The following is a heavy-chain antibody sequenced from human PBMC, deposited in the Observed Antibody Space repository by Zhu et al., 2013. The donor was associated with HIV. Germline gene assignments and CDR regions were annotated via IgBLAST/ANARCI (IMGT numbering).Heavy chain of an antibody. D-gene: IGHD2-15*01. CDR1: GGSISSSNW. Sequence: QVQLQESGPGLVKPSGTLSLTCAVSGGSISSSNWWSWVRQPPGKGLEWIGEIYHSGSTNYNPSLESRVTISVDKSKNQFSLKLSSVTAADTAVYYCARLLVRQPEIWFDPWGQGTLVTVSS. CDR2: IYHSGST. V-gene: IGHV4-4*02. CDR3: ARLLVRQPEIWFDP. J-gene: IGHJ5*02.